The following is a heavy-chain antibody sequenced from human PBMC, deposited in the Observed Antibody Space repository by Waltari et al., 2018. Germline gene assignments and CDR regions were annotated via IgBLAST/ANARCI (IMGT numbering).Heavy chain of an antibody. CDR3: AAVDFSSGWSLDY. D-gene: IGHD6-19*01. V-gene: IGHV1-24*01. Sequence: MHWVRQAPGKGLEWLGGFDPEDGETIYAQNFQGRVTMTEDSSTLTAYMELSSLRSEDTAVYYCAAVDFSSGWSLDYWGQGSLVTVSS. CDR2: FDPEDGET. J-gene: IGHJ4*02.